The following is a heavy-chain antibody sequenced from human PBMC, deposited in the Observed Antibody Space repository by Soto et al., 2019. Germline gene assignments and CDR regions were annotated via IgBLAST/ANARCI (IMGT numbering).Heavy chain of an antibody. J-gene: IGHJ4*02. D-gene: IGHD6-13*01. V-gene: IGHV4-59*01. CDR3: ARTAGSWYLRYYFDY. Sequence: NPSETLSLTCTVSGDSISSDYWTWIRQPPGQGLEWIGYIYYTGNTNYNPSLKSRVTISVDSSKNQFFMKLSSVTAADTAVYYCARTAGSWYLRYYFDYWGQGALVTVSS. CDR2: IYYTGNT. CDR1: GDSISSDY.